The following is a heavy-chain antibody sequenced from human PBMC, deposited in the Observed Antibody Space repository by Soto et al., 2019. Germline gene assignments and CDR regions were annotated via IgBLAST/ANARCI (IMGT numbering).Heavy chain of an antibody. D-gene: IGHD2-15*01. CDR3: AREKLYCSGASCPDFYY. Sequence: ASVKVSCKASGGTLSIYTISWVLQAPGQGLEWMGRIIPNLGITNYAQKFQGRITIIVDKSTSTAYMELSSLRSEDAAVYYCAREKLYCSGASCPDFYYCGQGTLVTVSS. V-gene: IGHV1-69*04. CDR2: IIPNLGIT. J-gene: IGHJ4*02. CDR1: GGTLSIYT.